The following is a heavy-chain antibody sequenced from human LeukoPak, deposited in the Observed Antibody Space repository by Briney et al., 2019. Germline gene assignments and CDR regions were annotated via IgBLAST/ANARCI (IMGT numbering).Heavy chain of an antibody. Sequence: GGSLRLSCAASGFTFSSYAMSWVRQAPGKGLAWVSTISGGSGSTYCADSVKGRFTISRDNSKNTLYLQMNSLRAEDTAVYYCANLGGYSYGGFDYWGQGTLVTVSS. CDR3: ANLGGYSYGGFDY. J-gene: IGHJ4*02. D-gene: IGHD5-18*01. CDR1: GFTFSSYA. V-gene: IGHV3-23*01. CDR2: ISGGSGST.